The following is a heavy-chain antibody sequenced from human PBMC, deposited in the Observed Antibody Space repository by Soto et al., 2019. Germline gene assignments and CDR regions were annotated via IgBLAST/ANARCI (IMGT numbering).Heavy chain of an antibody. V-gene: IGHV3-23*01. Sequence: GGSLRLSCAASGFTFSSYGMSWVRQAPGKGPEWVSAISGSGGTTYYADSVKGRFTISRDNSKNTLYLQMNSLRAEDTAVYYCAKHRGSGYYYAFDYWGQGTLVTVSS. CDR2: ISGSGGTT. CDR3: AKHRGSGYYYAFDY. CDR1: GFTFSSYG. J-gene: IGHJ4*02. D-gene: IGHD3-22*01.